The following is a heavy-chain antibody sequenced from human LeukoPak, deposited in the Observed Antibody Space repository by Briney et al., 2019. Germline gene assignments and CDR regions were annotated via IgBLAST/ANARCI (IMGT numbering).Heavy chain of an antibody. CDR2: ISGSGVST. V-gene: IGHV3-23*01. Sequence: SGGSLRLSCAASGFTFSSYAMSWVRQAPGKGLEWVSAISGSGVSTYYADSVKGRFTISRDNSKNTLYLQMNSLRAEDTAVYYCAKAHERYSSSWYVETFDYWGQGTLVTVSS. CDR3: AKAHERYSSSWYVETFDY. CDR1: GFTFSSYA. J-gene: IGHJ4*02. D-gene: IGHD6-13*01.